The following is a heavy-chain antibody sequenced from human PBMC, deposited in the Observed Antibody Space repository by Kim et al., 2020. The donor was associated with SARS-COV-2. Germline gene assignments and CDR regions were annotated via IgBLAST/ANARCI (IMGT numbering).Heavy chain of an antibody. CDR3: ARAGELRGYFDL. D-gene: IGHD1-7*01. CDR1: GGTFSSYA. Sequence: SVKVSCKASGGTFSSYAISWVRQAPGQGLEWMGGIIPIFGTANYAQKFQGRVTITADESTSTAYMELSSLRSEDTAVYYCARAGELRGYFDLWGRGTLVTVSS. J-gene: IGHJ2*01. V-gene: IGHV1-69*13. CDR2: IIPIFGTA.